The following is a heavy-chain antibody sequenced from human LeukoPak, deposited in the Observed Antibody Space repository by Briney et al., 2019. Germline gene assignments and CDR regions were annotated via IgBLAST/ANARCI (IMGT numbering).Heavy chain of an antibody. D-gene: IGHD3-10*01. Sequence: GASVKVSCKASGYRFTSYAIHWVRQDPGQGLEWMGWINGGNGNTKYSQKFQGRVTLTRDTSASTAYMELSSLRSEDTATYYCARLAPEFKFHSGSMSDAYFGLDVWGQGTTVTVSS. CDR2: INGGNGNT. V-gene: IGHV1-3*01. J-gene: IGHJ6*02. CDR1: GYRFTSYA. CDR3: ARLAPEFKFHSGSMSDAYFGLDV.